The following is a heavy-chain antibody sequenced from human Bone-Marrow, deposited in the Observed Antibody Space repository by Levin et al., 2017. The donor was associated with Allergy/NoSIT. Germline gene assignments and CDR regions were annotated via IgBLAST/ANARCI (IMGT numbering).Heavy chain of an antibody. V-gene: IGHV4-4*02. CDR3: ARNGGHYLGI. CDR1: GGSINRDTW. D-gene: IGHD4-23*01. Sequence: KASETLSLTCTVSGGSINRDTWWSWVRQPPGQGLEWIGESSDSGTTNYKPSLKSRVTISLDKSKNQFSLKMTSVTAADTAVYLCARNGGHYLGIWGQGILVTVSS. J-gene: IGHJ4*02. CDR2: SSDSGTT.